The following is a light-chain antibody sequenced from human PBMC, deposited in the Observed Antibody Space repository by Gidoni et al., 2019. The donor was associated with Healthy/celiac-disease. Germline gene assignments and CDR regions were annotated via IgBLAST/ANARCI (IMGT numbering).Light chain of an antibody. J-gene: IGKJ4*01. CDR2: YAS. Sequence: AIQLTQSPSSLSASVGDRVTITCRASQGISSALAWYPQKPGKAPKLLIYYASSLESWVPSRFSGSGSGTDFTLTISSLQPEDFATYYCQQFNSYPPLTFGGGTKVEIK. CDR3: QQFNSYPPLT. V-gene: IGKV1-13*02. CDR1: QGISSA.